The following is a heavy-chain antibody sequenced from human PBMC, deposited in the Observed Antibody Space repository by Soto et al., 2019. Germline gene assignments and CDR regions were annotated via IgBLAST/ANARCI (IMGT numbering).Heavy chain of an antibody. CDR1: GGTFSSYT. CDR3: ARDQGGSYYY. J-gene: IGHJ4*02. Sequence: SVKVSCKASGGTFSSYTISWVRQAPGQGLEWMGRIIPILSIANYAQKFQGRVTITADKSTSTAYMELSSLRSDDTAVYYCARDQGGSYYYWGQGTLVTVSS. V-gene: IGHV1-69*04. D-gene: IGHD1-26*01. CDR2: IIPILSIA.